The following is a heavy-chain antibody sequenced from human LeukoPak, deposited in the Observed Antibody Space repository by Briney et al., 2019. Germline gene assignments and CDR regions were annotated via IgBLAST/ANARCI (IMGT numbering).Heavy chain of an antibody. J-gene: IGHJ5*02. D-gene: IGHD5-18*01. CDR3: ARRNGYSFNWFDP. CDR2: IYYSGST. V-gene: IGHV4-39*07. CDR1: GGSISSSSYY. Sequence: PSETLSLTCTVSGGSISSSSYYWGWLRQPPGKGLEWIGSIYYSGSTYYNPSLKSRVTISVDTSKNQFSLKLSSVTAADTAVYYCARRNGYSFNWFDPWGQGTLVTVSS.